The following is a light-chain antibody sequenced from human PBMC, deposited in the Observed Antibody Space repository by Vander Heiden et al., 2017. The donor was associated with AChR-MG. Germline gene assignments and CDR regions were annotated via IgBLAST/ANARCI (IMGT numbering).Light chain of an antibody. V-gene: IGLV1-51*01. CDR2: DND. CDR1: SSNIGNNY. Sequence: QPVLTQPPSVSAAPGLKVTISCSGSSSNIGNNYVSWYQQLPGTAPKVLIYDNDKRPSGIPDRFSGSKSGTSATLGITGLQTGDEADYYCGTWDSSLSTVVFGGGTKLTVL. CDR3: GTWDSSLSTVV. J-gene: IGLJ2*01.